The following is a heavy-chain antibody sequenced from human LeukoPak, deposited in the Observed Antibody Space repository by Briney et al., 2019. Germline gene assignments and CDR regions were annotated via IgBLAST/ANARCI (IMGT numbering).Heavy chain of an antibody. CDR2: IIPMFGTT. D-gene: IGHD2-8*01. CDR3: ANYCSNGVCYRGHAFDI. J-gene: IGHJ3*02. CDR1: GGTFSSYA. V-gene: IGHV1-69*06. Sequence: WASVKVSCKASGGTFSSYAFSWVRQAPGQGLEWMGGIIPMFGTTNYAQKFQGRVTITADKSTNTAYMELSSLRSEDTAMYYCANYCSNGVCYRGHAFDIWGQGTMVTVSS.